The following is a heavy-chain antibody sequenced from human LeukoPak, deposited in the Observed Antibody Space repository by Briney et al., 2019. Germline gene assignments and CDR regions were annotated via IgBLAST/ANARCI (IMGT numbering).Heavy chain of an antibody. V-gene: IGHV1-46*01. D-gene: IGHD3-3*02. CDR2: INPSGGST. CDR3: ATHSISDFDY. CDR1: GYTFTSYY. J-gene: IGHJ4*02. Sequence: GASVKVSCKASGYTFTSYYMHWVRQAPGQGLEWMGIINPSGGSTSCAQKFQGRVTMTRDTSTSTVYMELSSLRSEDTAVYYRATHSISDFDYWGQGTLVTVSS.